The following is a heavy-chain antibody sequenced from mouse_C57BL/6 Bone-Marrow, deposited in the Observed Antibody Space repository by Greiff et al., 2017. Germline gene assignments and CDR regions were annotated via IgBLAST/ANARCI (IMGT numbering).Heavy chain of an antibody. J-gene: IGHJ3*02. Sequence: EVKLVESGGGLVKPGGSLKLSCAASGFTFSSYAMSWVRQTPEKRLEWVATISDGGSYTYYPDNVKGRFTISRDNAKNNLYLQMSHLKSEDTAMDYGARDNDYDGRVFGYWGQGTLVTVAA. CDR3: ARDNDYDGRVFGY. D-gene: IGHD2-4*01. V-gene: IGHV5-4*01. CDR1: GFTFSSYA. CDR2: ISDGGSYT.